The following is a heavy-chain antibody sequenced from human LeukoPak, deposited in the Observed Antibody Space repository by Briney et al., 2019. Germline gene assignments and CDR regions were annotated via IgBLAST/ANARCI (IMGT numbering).Heavy chain of an antibody. Sequence: PGGSLRLSCAASGFTFRSWGMHWVRQVPGKGLEWVASIRSDGTNKYYGDSVKGRFTISRDNSENTLYLQMNGLRPEDTAVYYCANLYCSSTICSYYFDYWGQGTLVTVSS. J-gene: IGHJ4*02. CDR3: ANLYCSSTICSYYFDY. V-gene: IGHV3-30*02. D-gene: IGHD2-2*01. CDR2: IRSDGTNK. CDR1: GFTFRSWG.